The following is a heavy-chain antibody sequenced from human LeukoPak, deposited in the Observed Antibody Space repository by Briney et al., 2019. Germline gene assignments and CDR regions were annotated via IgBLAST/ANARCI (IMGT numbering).Heavy chain of an antibody. CDR1: GGTFNNYV. Sequence: SVRVSCKTSGGTFNNYVINWVRQAPGQGIEWMGGIIPIFGVTKYTQKFQGRVTITADTSTSTAYMELSSLISEDTAVYYCATQHKLQLRLSKWFDPWGQGTLVTVSS. D-gene: IGHD1-7*01. CDR2: IIPIFGVT. J-gene: IGHJ5*02. V-gene: IGHV1-69*17. CDR3: ATQHKLQLRLSKWFDP.